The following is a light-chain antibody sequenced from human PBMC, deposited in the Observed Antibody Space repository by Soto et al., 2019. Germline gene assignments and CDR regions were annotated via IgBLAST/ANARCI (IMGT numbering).Light chain of an antibody. Sequence: EIVMTQSPLSLPVTPGEPACISCRSIQSLLHSNGYNYLDWYLQKPGQSPQLLVYLGSNRASGVPDRFSGSGSGTDFTLKISRVEAEDVGVYYCMQALQTPSTFGQGIKV. V-gene: IGKV2-28*01. J-gene: IGKJ1*01. CDR3: MQALQTPST. CDR2: LGS. CDR1: QSLLHSNGYNY.